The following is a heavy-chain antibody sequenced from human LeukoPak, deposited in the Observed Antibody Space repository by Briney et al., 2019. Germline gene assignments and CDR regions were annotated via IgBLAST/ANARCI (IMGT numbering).Heavy chain of an antibody. CDR1: GFTFSSYW. V-gene: IGHV3-74*01. Sequence: GGSLRLSCAASGFTFSSYWMHWVRQAPGKGLVWVSRINSDGSSTSYADSVKGRFTISRDNAKNTLYLQMNCLRAEDTAVYYCARRRQLVQNFAYYYYGMDVWGKGTTVTVSS. J-gene: IGHJ6*04. CDR2: INSDGSST. CDR3: ARRRQLVQNFAYYYYGMDV. D-gene: IGHD6-13*01.